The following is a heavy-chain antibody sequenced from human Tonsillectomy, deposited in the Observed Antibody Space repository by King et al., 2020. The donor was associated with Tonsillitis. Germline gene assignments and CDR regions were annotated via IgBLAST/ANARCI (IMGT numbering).Heavy chain of an antibody. D-gene: IGHD5-12*01. Sequence: VQLVESGGGVVQPGRSLRLSCAASRFTFRSYGMHWVRQAPGKGLEWVAVISYDGSNEYYADSVKGRFTISRDNSKNTLYLQMNSLRAEDTAVYYCAKDRAGGGYDYYYYYGMDVWGQGTTVTVSS. CDR1: RFTFRSYG. CDR3: AKDRAGGGYDYYYYYGMDV. J-gene: IGHJ6*02. CDR2: ISYDGSNE. V-gene: IGHV3-30*18.